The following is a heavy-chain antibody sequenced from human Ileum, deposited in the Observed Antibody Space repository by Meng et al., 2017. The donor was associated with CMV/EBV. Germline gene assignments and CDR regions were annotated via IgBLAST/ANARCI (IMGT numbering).Heavy chain of an antibody. V-gene: IGHV3-74*01. J-gene: IGHJ6*02. CDR1: GFTFSRYW. CDR2: IENDGSST. CDR3: ARITTFGTGLHSMDV. Sequence: GGSLRLSCAASGFTFSRYWMHWVRQPPGKGLVWVSHIENDGSSTRYADSVKGRFSISRDNAKNTLYLQMNSLRAEDTAVYYCARITTFGTGLHSMDVWGQGTTVTVSS. D-gene: IGHD3-3*01.